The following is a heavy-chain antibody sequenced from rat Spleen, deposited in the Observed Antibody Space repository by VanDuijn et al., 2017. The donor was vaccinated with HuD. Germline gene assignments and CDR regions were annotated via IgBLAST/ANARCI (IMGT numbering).Heavy chain of an antibody. V-gene: IGHV5-25*01. Sequence: EVQLVESGGGLVQPGRSMKLSCAASGFTFNNYYMAWVRQAPTKGLEWVASITTDGGNTYYRDSVKGRFTISRDDAKSTLYLQMDSLRSDDTATYYCTREETLYWYFDFWGPGTMVTVSS. J-gene: IGHJ1*01. CDR1: GFTFNNYY. D-gene: IGHD3-4*01. CDR2: ITTDGGNT. CDR3: TREETLYWYFDF.